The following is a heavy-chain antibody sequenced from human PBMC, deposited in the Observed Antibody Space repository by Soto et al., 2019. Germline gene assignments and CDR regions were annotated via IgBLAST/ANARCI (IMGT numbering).Heavy chain of an antibody. CDR2: INWNGGST. Sequence: PGGSLRLSCAASGFTFDDYGMSWVRQAPGKGLEWVSGINWNGGSTGYADSVKGRCTISRDNAKNSLYLQMNRLRAEDTALSYCARERQREKKGFYDILTGYYKRHYSGMDVWGKETTVTVSS. V-gene: IGHV3-20*04. J-gene: IGHJ6*04. CDR3: ARERQREKKGFYDILTGYYKRHYSGMDV. D-gene: IGHD3-9*01. CDR1: GFTFDDYG.